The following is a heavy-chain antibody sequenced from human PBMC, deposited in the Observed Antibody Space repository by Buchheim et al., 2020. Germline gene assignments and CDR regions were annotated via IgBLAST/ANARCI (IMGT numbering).Heavy chain of an antibody. CDR1: GFTFSSYE. CDR3: ARSSSSGSYSYYLDY. Sequence: EVQLVESGGGLVQPGGSLRLTCTASGFTFSSYEMNWVCQAPGKGLEWVAYTSKSGTTVYYADSVKGRVTISRDYGKNSLYLQMSSLRVEDTAIYFCARSSSSGSYSYYLDYWGQGAL. CDR2: TSKSGTTV. V-gene: IGHV3-48*03. D-gene: IGHD1-26*01. J-gene: IGHJ4*02.